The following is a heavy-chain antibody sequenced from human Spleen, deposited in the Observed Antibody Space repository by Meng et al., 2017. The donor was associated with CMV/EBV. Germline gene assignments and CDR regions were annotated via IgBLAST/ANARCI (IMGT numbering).Heavy chain of an antibody. CDR1: GGTFSSYA. V-gene: IGHV1-69*05. D-gene: IGHD6-13*01. CDR3: ARDLPAGGTFDY. Sequence: SVKVSCKASGGTFSSYAISWVRQAPGQGLEWMGGIIPIFGTANYAQKFQGRVTITTDESTSTAYMELSSLRSEDTAVYYCARDLPAGGTFDYWGQGTLVTVSS. CDR2: IIPIFGTA. J-gene: IGHJ4*02.